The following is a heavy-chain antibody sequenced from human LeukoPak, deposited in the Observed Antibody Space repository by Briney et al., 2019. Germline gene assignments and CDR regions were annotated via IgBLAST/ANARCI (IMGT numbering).Heavy chain of an antibody. D-gene: IGHD3-16*01. CDR3: ASRFRGEVGPDAFDI. CDR2: ISAYNGNT. J-gene: IGHJ3*02. CDR1: GYTFTSYG. V-gene: IGHV1-18*01. Sequence: ASVKVSCKASGYTFTSYGISWVRQAPGQGLEWMGWISAYNGNTDYAQKLQGRVTMTTDTSTSTAYMELRSLRSDDTAVYYCASRFRGEVGPDAFDIWGQGTMVTVSS.